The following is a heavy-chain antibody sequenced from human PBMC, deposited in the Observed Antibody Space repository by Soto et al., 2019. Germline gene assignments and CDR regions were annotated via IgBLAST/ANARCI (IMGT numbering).Heavy chain of an antibody. CDR1: GFTFSNAW. J-gene: IGHJ6*03. CDR2: IKSKTDGGTT. Sequence: EVQLVESGGGLVKPGGSLRLSCAASGFTFSNAWMSWVRQAPGKGLEWVGRIKSKTDGGTTDYAAPVKGRFTISRDDSKNTLYLQMNSLKTEDTAVYYCTTAGLLYYYYMDVWGKGTTVTVSS. CDR3: TTAGLLYYYYMDV. D-gene: IGHD1-26*01. V-gene: IGHV3-15*01.